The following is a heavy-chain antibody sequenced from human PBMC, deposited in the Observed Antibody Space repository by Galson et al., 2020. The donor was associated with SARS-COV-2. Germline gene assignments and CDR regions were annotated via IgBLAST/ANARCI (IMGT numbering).Heavy chain of an antibody. CDR3: ARLHYGEYAPEAFDI. V-gene: IGHV4-30-2*01. Sequence: SETLSLTCAVSGTSISSGSYSWNWIRQPPGKGLVWIGYISHSGGTYYNPSLKSRVTISGDRSKNQFSLRLSSVTAADTAVYYCARLHYGEYAPEAFDIWGPGTRVTVAS. D-gene: IGHD4-17*01. J-gene: IGHJ3*02. CDR2: ISHSGGT. CDR1: GTSISSGSYS.